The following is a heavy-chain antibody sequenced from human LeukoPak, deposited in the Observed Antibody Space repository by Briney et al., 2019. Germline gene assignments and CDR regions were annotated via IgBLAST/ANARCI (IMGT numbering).Heavy chain of an antibody. J-gene: IGHJ3*02. V-gene: IGHV4-39*01. CDR3: ATHPGNLDAFDI. CDR1: GDSISSSIYY. CDR2: VYYSGST. Sequence: SETLSLTCTVSGDSISSSIYYWGWIRQPPGKGLEWIGSVYYSGSTYYNPSLKSRVTISVDTSKNQFSLKLRSVTAADTAVYYCATHPGNLDAFDIWGQGTMVTVSS.